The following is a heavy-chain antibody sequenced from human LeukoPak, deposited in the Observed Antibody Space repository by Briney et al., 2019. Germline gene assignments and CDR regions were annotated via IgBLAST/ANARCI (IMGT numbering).Heavy chain of an antibody. J-gene: IGHJ4*02. CDR1: GYTFTSYG. V-gene: IGHV1-18*01. Sequence: ASVKVSCKASGYTFTSYGISWVRQAPGQGLEWMGLISAYNGNTNYAQKLQGRVTMTTDTSTSTAYMELRSLRSDDTAVYYCARAYYYDSSGYYFWVELGYWGQGTLVTVSS. CDR3: ARAYYYDSSGYYFWVELGY. D-gene: IGHD3-22*01. CDR2: ISAYNGNT.